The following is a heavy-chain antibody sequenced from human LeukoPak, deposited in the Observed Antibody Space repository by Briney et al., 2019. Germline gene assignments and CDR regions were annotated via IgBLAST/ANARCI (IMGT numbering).Heavy chain of an antibody. CDR1: GFPFSTYD. V-gene: IGHV3-23*01. CDR3: VKGAHFDY. CDR2: IRGRDGST. Sequence: PRGSLRFSCAASGFPFSTYDMTWGRQAPGKGLEWVSGIRGRDGSTYYAESTKGRFTISRDNSKNTLFLQMNSLRADDTAVYYCVKGAHFDYWGQGSLVTVSS. J-gene: IGHJ4*02.